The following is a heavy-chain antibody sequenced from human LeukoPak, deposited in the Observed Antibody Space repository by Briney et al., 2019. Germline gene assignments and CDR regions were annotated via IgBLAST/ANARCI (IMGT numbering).Heavy chain of an antibody. CDR2: IYTTGST. D-gene: IGHD3-10*01. Sequence: SETLSLTCTVSGGSISSGNYYWSWIRQPAGRGLEWIGRIYTTGSTNHNPSLKSRVTISVDTSKNQFSLRLNSVTAADTAVYYCTRGESHYYYYTDVWGKGTTVTVSS. V-gene: IGHV4-61*02. J-gene: IGHJ6*03. CDR1: GGSISSGNYY. CDR3: TRGESHYYYYTDV.